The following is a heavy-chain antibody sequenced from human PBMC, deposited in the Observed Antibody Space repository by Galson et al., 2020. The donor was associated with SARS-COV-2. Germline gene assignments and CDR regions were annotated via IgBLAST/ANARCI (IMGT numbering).Heavy chain of an antibody. CDR3: ARSTIFGVVSKTEFDY. CDR1: GYTFTGYY. D-gene: IGHD3-3*01. V-gene: IGHV1-2*04. J-gene: IGHJ4*02. CDR2: INPNSGGT. Sequence: ASVKVSCKASGYTFTGYYMHWVRQPPGQGLEWMGWINPNSGGTNYAQKFQGWVTMTRDTSISTAYMELSRLRSDDTAVYYCARSTIFGVVSKTEFDYWGQGTLVTVSS.